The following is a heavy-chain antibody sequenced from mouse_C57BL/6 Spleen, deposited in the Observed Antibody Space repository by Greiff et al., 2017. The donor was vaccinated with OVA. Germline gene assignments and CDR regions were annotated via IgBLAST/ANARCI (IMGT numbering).Heavy chain of an antibody. Sequence: VKLMESGAELVRPGASVTLSCKASGYTFTDYEMHWVKQTPVHGLEWIGAIDPETGGTAYNQKFKGKAILTADKSSSTAYMELRSLTSEDSAVYYCTRWAYYTAMDYWGQGTSVTVSS. V-gene: IGHV1-15*01. J-gene: IGHJ4*01. CDR1: GYTFTDYE. CDR2: IDPETGGT. CDR3: TRWAYYTAMDY. D-gene: IGHD2-12*01.